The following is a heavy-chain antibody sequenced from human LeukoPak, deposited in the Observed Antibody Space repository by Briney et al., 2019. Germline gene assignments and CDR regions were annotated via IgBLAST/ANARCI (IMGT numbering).Heavy chain of an antibody. J-gene: IGHJ4*02. V-gene: IGHV4-34*01. CDR2: INHSGST. D-gene: IGHD7-27*01. Sequence: NPSETLSLTCAVYGGSFSGYYWSWIRQPPGKGLEWIGEINHSGSTNYNPSLESRVTISVDTSKNQFSLKLSSVTAADTAVYYCARDLGSRDYWGQGTLVTVSS. CDR1: GGSFSGYY. CDR3: ARDLGSRDY.